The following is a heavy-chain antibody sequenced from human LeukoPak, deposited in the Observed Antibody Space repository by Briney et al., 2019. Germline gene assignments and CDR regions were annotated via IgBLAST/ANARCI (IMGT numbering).Heavy chain of an antibody. CDR2: IKQDANEK. Sequence: GGSLRLSCAASGFTFNTYWMTWVRQAPWKGLEWVATIKQDANEKYYVDSVKGRFTISRDNAKNSLYLQMDSLRGEDSAVYYCGRNWRGSRSTGYFNDYWGQGTLVTVSS. D-gene: IGHD3-22*01. V-gene: IGHV3-7*03. CDR1: GFTFNTYW. J-gene: IGHJ4*02. CDR3: GRNWRGSRSTGYFNDY.